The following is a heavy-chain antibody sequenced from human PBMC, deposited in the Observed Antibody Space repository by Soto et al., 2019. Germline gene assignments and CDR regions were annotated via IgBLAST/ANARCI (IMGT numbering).Heavy chain of an antibody. V-gene: IGHV4-30-2*01. D-gene: IGHD3-10*01. CDR3: AGGGFGELYYYYGMGV. Sequence: PSETLSLTCAASRSSLSSGGYSWSCIRQPPEKGLEWIGYIYHSGSTYYNPSLNSRFTISVDRSKNQFSLKLSPFTASYTAVYYCAGGGFGELYYYYGMGVWGQGTTVTVSS. CDR2: IYHSGST. CDR1: RSSLSSGGYS. J-gene: IGHJ6*02.